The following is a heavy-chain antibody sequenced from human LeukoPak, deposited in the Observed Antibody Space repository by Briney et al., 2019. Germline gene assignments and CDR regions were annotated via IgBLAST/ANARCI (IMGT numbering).Heavy chain of an antibody. D-gene: IGHD1-7*01. J-gene: IGHJ5*02. CDR1: GGSISSYY. Sequence: SETLSLTCTVSGGSISSYYWSWIRQPPGQGLEWIGNIYHSGSTNYNPSLKSRVTISADKSKDQFSLNLISVTAADTAVYYCATYNWNFGLDPWGQGTLVTVSS. V-gene: IGHV4-59*01. CDR3: ATYNWNFGLDP. CDR2: IYHSGST.